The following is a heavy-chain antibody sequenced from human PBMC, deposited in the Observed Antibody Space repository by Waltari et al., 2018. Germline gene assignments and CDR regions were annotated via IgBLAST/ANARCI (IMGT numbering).Heavy chain of an antibody. D-gene: IGHD4-17*01. V-gene: IGHV4-61*01. CDR2: IYYSGST. CDR3: ATVTTFDWYFDL. Sequence: QVQLQESGPGLVKPSETLSLTCTVSGGPVSSGRYYWSWIRQPPGKGLEWIGYIYYSGSTNYNPSLKSRVTISVDTSKNQFSLKLSSVTAADTAVYYCATVTTFDWYFDLWGRGTLVTVSS. CDR1: GGPVSSGRYY. J-gene: IGHJ2*01.